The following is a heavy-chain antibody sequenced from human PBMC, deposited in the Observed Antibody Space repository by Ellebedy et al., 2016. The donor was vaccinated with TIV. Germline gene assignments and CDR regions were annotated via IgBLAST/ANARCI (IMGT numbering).Heavy chain of an antibody. CDR1: GFTVSSNY. CDR3: AAERSGYVAVAGHDY. V-gene: IGHV3-66*01. D-gene: IGHD6-19*01. J-gene: IGHJ4*02. Sequence: PGGSLRLSCAASGFTVSSNYMSWVRQAPGKGLEWVSVIYSGCSTYYADSVKGRFTISRENSKHSLYLQMNSLRAEDTAVYYCAAERSGYVAVAGHDYWGQGTLVTVSS. CDR2: IYSGCST.